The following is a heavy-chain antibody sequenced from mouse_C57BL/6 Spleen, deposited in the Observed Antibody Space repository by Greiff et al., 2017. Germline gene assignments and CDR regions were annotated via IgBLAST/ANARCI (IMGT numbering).Heavy chain of an antibody. Sequence: EVMLVESGPGMVKPSQSLSLTCTVTGYSITSGYDWHWIRHFPGNKLEWMGYISYSGSTNYNPSLKSRISITHDTSKNHFFLKLNSVTTEDTATYYCARESPLRSFDYWGQGTTLTVSS. D-gene: IGHD1-1*01. CDR3: ARESPLRSFDY. J-gene: IGHJ2*01. CDR2: ISYSGST. V-gene: IGHV3-1*01. CDR1: GYSITSGYD.